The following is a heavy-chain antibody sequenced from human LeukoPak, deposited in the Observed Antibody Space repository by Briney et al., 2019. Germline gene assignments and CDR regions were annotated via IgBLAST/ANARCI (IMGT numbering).Heavy chain of an antibody. D-gene: IGHD6-13*01. J-gene: IGHJ4*02. CDR3: TREGRSLAAARYCFDY. CDR1: GFTVSSNY. CDR2: IYRGGGT. Sequence: PGGSLRLSCAVSGFTVSSNYMSWVRQAPGKGLEWVSVIYRGGGTYYADSVRGRFTISRDNSNNTVFLQMNSLRAEDTAMYYCTREGRSLAAARYCFDYWGQGTLVTVSS. V-gene: IGHV3-66*01.